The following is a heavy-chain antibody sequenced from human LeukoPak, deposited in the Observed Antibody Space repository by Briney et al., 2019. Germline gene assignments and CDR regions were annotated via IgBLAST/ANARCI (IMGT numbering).Heavy chain of an antibody. V-gene: IGHV6-1*01. CDR3: ARDGYCSGGSCYPSYYYYYYGMDV. CDR2: TYYRSKWYN. Sequence: KLSQTLSLTCAISGDSVSSNSAAWNWIRQSPSRGLEWLGRTYYRSKWYNDYAVSVKSRITINPDTSKNQFSLQLNSVTPEDTAVYYCARDGYCSGGSCYPSYYYYYYGMDVWGQGTTVTVSS. CDR1: GDSVSSNSAA. D-gene: IGHD2-15*01. J-gene: IGHJ6*02.